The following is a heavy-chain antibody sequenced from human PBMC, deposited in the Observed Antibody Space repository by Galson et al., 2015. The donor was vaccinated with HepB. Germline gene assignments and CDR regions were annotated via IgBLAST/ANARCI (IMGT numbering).Heavy chain of an antibody. D-gene: IGHD3-16*01. V-gene: IGHV3-30*03. CDR1: GLPFHNYG. CDR2: ISYDGRNT. J-gene: IGHJ5*02. Sequence: SLRLSCAASGLPFHNYGMHWVRQAPGKGLEWLALISYDGRNTHYADSVDGRFTISRDNFKYILYLEMDSLRAEDTALYFCARDSGRQQLLLLIDLWGQGTHVTVSS. CDR3: ARDSGRQQLLLLIDL.